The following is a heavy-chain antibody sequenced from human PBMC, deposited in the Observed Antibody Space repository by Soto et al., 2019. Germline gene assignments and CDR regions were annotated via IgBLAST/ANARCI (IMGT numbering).Heavy chain of an antibody. V-gene: IGHV4-31*03. Sequence: SETLSLTCTVSGGSTSSGGYYWSWIRQHPGKGLEWIGYIYYSGSTYYNPSLKSRVTISVDTSKNQFSLKLSSVTAADTAVYYCARGPGIMAKIDYWGQGTLVTVSS. D-gene: IGHD3-16*01. J-gene: IGHJ4*02. CDR1: GGSTSSGGYY. CDR2: IYYSGST. CDR3: ARGPGIMAKIDY.